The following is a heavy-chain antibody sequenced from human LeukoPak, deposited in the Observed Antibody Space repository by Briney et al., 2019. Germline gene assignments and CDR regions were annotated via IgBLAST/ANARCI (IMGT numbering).Heavy chain of an antibody. D-gene: IGHD3-10*01. V-gene: IGHV4-59*01. CDR1: GASISNYY. CDR2: IYYTGRT. J-gene: IGHJ6*02. Sequence: SETLSLACTVSGASISNYYWSWIRQPPGKGLEWIGYIYYTGRTNFNPSLKSRVTMSVDTSKNQLSLKLSSVTAADTAVYYCARDIGSGPVDVWGQGTTVTVSS. CDR3: ARDIGSGPVDV.